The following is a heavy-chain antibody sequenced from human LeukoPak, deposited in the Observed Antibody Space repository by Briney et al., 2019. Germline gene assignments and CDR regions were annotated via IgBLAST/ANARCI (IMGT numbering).Heavy chain of an antibody. CDR2: INPNSGGT. Sequence: ASVKVSCKASGYTFIGYYIHWVRQAPGQGLEWMGWINPNSGGTYFAQKFQGRVTMTRDTSISTAYMELSRPRSDDTAVYYCAKAHTIRANDYWGQGTLVIVSS. CDR3: AKAHTIRANDY. D-gene: IGHD5-24*01. J-gene: IGHJ4*02. CDR1: GYTFIGYY. V-gene: IGHV1-2*02.